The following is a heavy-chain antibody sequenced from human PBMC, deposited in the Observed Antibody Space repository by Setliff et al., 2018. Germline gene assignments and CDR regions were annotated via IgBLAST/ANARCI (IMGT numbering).Heavy chain of an antibody. Sequence: PGGSVRLSCAASGFTFSSSSMTWVRQPPGKGLVWVSAINSGGSSTYYADSVKGRFTISRDNSKNTLYLQMDSLRVEDTAVYYSVRGEMFSTSPRADWGQGTQVTVSS. D-gene: IGHD2-2*01. V-gene: IGHV3-23*01. CDR3: VRGEMFSTSPRAD. J-gene: IGHJ4*02. CDR1: GFTFSSSS. CDR2: INSGGSST.